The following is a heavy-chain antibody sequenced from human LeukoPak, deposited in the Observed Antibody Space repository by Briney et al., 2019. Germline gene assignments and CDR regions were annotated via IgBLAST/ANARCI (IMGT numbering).Heavy chain of an antibody. J-gene: IGHJ6*03. Sequence: GESLKISCKGSGYSFTSYWIGWVRQMPGKGLEWMGIIYPGDSDTRYSPSFQGQVTISADKSISTAYLQWSSLKALDTAMYYCARHRLYDSSGYYYSPYYYYYYMDVWGKGTTVTVSS. D-gene: IGHD3-22*01. CDR1: GYSFTSYW. V-gene: IGHV5-51*01. CDR2: IYPGDSDT. CDR3: ARHRLYDSSGYYYSPYYYYYYMDV.